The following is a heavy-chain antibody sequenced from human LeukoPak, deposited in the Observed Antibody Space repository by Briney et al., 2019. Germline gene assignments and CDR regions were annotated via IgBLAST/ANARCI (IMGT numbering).Heavy chain of an antibody. CDR3: ARDGGCSGGSCYDY. J-gene: IGHJ4*02. CDR1: GGSISSYY. Sequence: PSETLSLTCTVSGGSISSYYWSWIRQPARKGLEWIGRIYTSGSTNYNPSLKSRVTMSVDTSKNQFSLKLSSVTAADTAVYYCARDGGCSGGSCYDYWGQGTLVTVSS. V-gene: IGHV4-4*07. CDR2: IYTSGST. D-gene: IGHD2-15*01.